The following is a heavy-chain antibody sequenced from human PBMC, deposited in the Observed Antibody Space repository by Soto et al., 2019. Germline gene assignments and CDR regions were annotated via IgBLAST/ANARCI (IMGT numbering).Heavy chain of an antibody. Sequence: GGSLRLSCSASGFTVSSSYSMTWVRQAPGKGLEWVSAISGSGYSTDYADSVKGRFTISRDNSKNTLYLQMNSLRVEDTAVYYCAKDMLSAAASDAFDIWGQGTMVTVSS. CDR1: GFTVSSSYS. D-gene: IGHD2-2*01. CDR3: AKDMLSAAASDAFDI. V-gene: IGHV3-23*01. CDR2: ISGSGYST. J-gene: IGHJ3*02.